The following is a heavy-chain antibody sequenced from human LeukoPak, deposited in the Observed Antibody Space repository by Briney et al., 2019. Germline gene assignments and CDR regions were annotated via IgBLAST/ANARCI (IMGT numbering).Heavy chain of an antibody. CDR1: GFTFSSYD. Sequence: GGSLRLSCAASGFTFSSYDMNWVRQAPGKGLDRISYISSSANTIYYADSVKGRFTISRDKAKNSLYLQMNSLRAEDTAVYYCARGDSSGWSYFDYWGQGTLVTVSS. CDR3: ARGDSSGWSYFDY. D-gene: IGHD6-19*01. J-gene: IGHJ4*02. CDR2: ISSSANTI. V-gene: IGHV3-48*03.